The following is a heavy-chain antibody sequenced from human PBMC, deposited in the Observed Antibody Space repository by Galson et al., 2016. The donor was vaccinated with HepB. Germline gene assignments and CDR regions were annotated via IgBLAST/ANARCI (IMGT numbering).Heavy chain of an antibody. CDR3: ARRRGPTGPDY. V-gene: IGHV5-10-1*01. J-gene: IGHJ4*02. D-gene: IGHD4-17*01. Sequence: QSGAEVKKPGESLKISCKTSGFDFTNYWITWVRQLPGKGLEWIGRIDPADSFTNYSPSFRGRVTISVDSSISTAYLQWSSLSASDTAIYYCARRRGPTGPDYWGPGTLVTVSS. CDR1: GFDFTNYW. CDR2: IDPADSFT.